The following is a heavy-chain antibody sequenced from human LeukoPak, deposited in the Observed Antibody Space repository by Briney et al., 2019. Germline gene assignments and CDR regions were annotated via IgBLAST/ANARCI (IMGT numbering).Heavy chain of an antibody. J-gene: IGHJ4*02. CDR3: ARSMGGINY. Sequence: PGKGLAWVSYISPRGDTVYYADSVKGRFTISRDNAKNSLNLQMNSLRAEDTAVYYCARSMGGINYWGQGTLVTVSS. D-gene: IGHD3-16*02. V-gene: IGHV3-48*03. CDR2: ISPRGDTV.